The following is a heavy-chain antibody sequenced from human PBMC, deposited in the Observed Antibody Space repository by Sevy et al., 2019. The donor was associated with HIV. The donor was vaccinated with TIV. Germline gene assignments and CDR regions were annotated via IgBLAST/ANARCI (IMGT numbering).Heavy chain of an antibody. CDR3: TRDPTEGIAVAGNWYDP. CDR2: IRNKAYDGTT. D-gene: IGHD6-19*01. Sequence: GGSLRLSCKASGFTFGDYAMSWFRQAPGKGLEWVGFIRNKAYDGTTEYAASVKGRLTTSRDDSKSIAYLQMNSLKTEDTAVYYCTRDPTEGIAVAGNWYDPWGQGTLVTVSS. J-gene: IGHJ5*02. CDR1: GFTFGDYA. V-gene: IGHV3-49*03.